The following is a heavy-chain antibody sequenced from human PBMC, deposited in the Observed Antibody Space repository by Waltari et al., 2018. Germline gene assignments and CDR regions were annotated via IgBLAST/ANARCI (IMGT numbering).Heavy chain of an antibody. J-gene: IGHJ4*02. Sequence: QLQLQESGPGLVKPSETLSLTCTVSGGSIRSRSYYWGWIRQPPGKGLEWIGSIYYSGSTYYNPSLKSRVTISVDTSKNQFSLKLSSVTAADTAVYYCATGGYSSGWFLFDYWGQGTLVTVSS. D-gene: IGHD6-19*01. CDR2: IYYSGST. V-gene: IGHV4-39*01. CDR1: GGSIRSRSYY. CDR3: ATGGYSSGWFLFDY.